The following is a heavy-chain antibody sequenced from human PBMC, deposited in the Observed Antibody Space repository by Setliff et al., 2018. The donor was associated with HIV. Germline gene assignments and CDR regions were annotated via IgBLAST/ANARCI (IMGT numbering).Heavy chain of an antibody. J-gene: IGHJ5*02. Sequence: PGGSLRLSCSASGFTFSGSAIHWVRQASGKGLEWIGRIKTKPSNYATAYGASMEGRFTISRDDSKSTAYLQLSSLKVDDTAMYFCAASADGDCATTSCTNWFDPWGQGTLVTVSS. CDR3: AASADGDCATTSCTNWFDP. D-gene: IGHD2-21*01. V-gene: IGHV3-73*01. CDR2: IKTKPSNYAT. CDR1: GFTFSGSA.